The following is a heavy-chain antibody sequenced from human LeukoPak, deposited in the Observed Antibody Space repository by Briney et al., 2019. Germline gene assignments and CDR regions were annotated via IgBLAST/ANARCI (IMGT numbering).Heavy chain of an antibody. D-gene: IGHD3-10*01. CDR3: ARGFGDWGLSWFDP. Sequence: SETLSLTCTVSDGSISGDYWSWIRQSLQGLEWIGYIYYSGSAKYNPSLKSRVTISVDTSKNQFSLKLTSVTAADTAVYYCARGFGDWGLSWFDPWGQGTLVTVSS. V-gene: IGHV4-59*01. CDR1: DGSISGDY. CDR2: IYYSGSA. J-gene: IGHJ5*02.